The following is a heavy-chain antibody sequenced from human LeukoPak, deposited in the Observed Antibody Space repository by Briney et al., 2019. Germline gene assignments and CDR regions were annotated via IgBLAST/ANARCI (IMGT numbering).Heavy chain of an antibody. D-gene: IGHD6-19*01. CDR3: ARTREQWQVLDY. V-gene: IGHV3-30*03. CDR1: GFTFSHYG. Sequence: GRSLRLSCAASGFTFSHYGVHWVRQAPGKGLEWVAVISYDGSNKYYADSVKGRFTISRDNSKNTVFLQMNSLRAEDTAVYYCARTREQWQVLDYWGQGTLVTVSS. CDR2: ISYDGSNK. J-gene: IGHJ4*02.